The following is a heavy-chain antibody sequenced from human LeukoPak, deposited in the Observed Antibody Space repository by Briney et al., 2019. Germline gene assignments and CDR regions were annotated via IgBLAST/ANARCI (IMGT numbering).Heavy chain of an antibody. V-gene: IGHV1-2*02. J-gene: IGHJ5*02. CDR3: ARDGDILTGYYRDYNWFDP. D-gene: IGHD3-9*01. Sequence: ASVTVSCKASGYTFTGYYMHWVRQAPGQGLEWMGWINPNSGGTNYAQKFQGRVTMTKDTSISTAYMELSRLRSDDTAVYYCARDGDILTGYYRDYNWFDPWSQGTLVTVSS. CDR1: GYTFTGYY. CDR2: INPNSGGT.